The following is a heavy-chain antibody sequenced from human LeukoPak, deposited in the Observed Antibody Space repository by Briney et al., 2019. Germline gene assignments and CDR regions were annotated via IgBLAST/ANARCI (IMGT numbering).Heavy chain of an antibody. CDR1: GGSISSSNW. D-gene: IGHD6-19*01. V-gene: IGHV4-4*02. CDR2: IYHSGST. Sequence: PSGTLSLTCAVSGGSISSSNWWSWVRQPPGKGLEWIGEIYHSGSTNYNPSLKSRVTISVDKSKNQFSLKLSSVTAADTAVYYCARAVSYSSGWYWDYWGQGTLVTVSP. J-gene: IGHJ4*02. CDR3: ARAVSYSSGWYWDY.